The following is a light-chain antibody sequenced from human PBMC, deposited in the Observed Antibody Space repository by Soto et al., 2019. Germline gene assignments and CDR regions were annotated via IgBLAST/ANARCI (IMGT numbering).Light chain of an antibody. Sequence: QSALTQPASVSGSPGQSITITCTGTSSDVGSYNLVSWYQQYPGKAPKLMIYEGSKRPSGVSNRFSGSMSGNTASLTISGLQAEDEADYNCCSYAGRSTWVFGGGTKLTVL. CDR3: CSYAGRSTWV. CDR1: SSDVGSYNL. J-gene: IGLJ3*02. V-gene: IGLV2-23*01. CDR2: EGS.